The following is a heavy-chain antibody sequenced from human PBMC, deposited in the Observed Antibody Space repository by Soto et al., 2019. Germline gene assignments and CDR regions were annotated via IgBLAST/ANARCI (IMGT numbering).Heavy chain of an antibody. CDR2: IIPIFGTA. CDR3: ARDPRSYCGGDCYFDY. Sequence: QVQLVQSGAEVKKPGSSVKVSCKASGGTFSSYAISWVRQAPGQGLEWMGGIIPIFGTANYAQKVQGRVTITADESTSTAYMEQSSLRSEDTDVYYCARDPRSYCGGDCYFDYWGQRTLVTVSS. J-gene: IGHJ4*02. V-gene: IGHV1-69*01. D-gene: IGHD2-21*02. CDR1: GGTFSSYA.